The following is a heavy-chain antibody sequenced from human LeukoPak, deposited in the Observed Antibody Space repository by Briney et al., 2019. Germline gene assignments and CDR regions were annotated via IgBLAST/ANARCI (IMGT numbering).Heavy chain of an antibody. V-gene: IGHV4-34*01. CDR3: ARAHYYDSSGYYGNAFDI. D-gene: IGHD3-22*01. Sequence: SETLSLTCAVYGGSFSGYYWSWIRQPPGKGLEWIGEINHSGSTNYNPSLKSRVTISVDTSKNQFSLKLSSVTAADTAVYYCARAHYYDSSGYYGNAFDIWGQGTMVTVSS. CDR1: GGSFSGYY. CDR2: INHSGST. J-gene: IGHJ3*02.